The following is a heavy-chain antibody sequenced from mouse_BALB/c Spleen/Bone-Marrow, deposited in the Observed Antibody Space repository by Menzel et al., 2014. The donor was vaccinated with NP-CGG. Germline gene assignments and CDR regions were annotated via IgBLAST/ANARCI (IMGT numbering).Heavy chain of an antibody. Sequence: QVQLQQSGAELAKPGASVKMSCKASGYTFTSYWMHWVKQRPGQGLEWIGYINPSTGYTEYNQKFKDKATLTADKSSSTACMQLSSLASEDSAVYYCATGYYFDYWGQGTTLTVSS. CDR2: INPSTGYT. CDR3: ATGYYFDY. CDR1: GYTFTSYW. V-gene: IGHV1-7*01. D-gene: IGHD4-1*01. J-gene: IGHJ2*01.